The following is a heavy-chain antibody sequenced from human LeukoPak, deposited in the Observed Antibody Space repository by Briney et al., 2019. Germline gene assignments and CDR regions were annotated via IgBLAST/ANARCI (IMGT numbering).Heavy chain of an antibody. J-gene: IGHJ6*03. CDR2: ISAYNGNT. V-gene: IGHV1-18*01. CDR3: ARASAGCSGGSCYTVYYYMDV. D-gene: IGHD2-15*01. CDR1: GYTFTSYG. Sequence: ASVKVSCKASGYTFTSYGISWVRQAPGQGLEWMGWISAYNGNTNYAQKLQGRVTMTTDTSTSTAYMELSSLRSEDTAVYYCARASAGCSGGSCYTVYYYMDVWGKGTTVTISS.